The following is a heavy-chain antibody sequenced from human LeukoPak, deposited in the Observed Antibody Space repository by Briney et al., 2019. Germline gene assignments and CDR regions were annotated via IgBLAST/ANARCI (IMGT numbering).Heavy chain of an antibody. CDR2: ISSSSSTI. J-gene: IGHJ3*01. CDR1: GFTFSSYS. Sequence: GGSLRLSCAASGFTFSSYSMNWVRQAPGKGLEWVSYISSSSSTIYYADSVKGRFTIPRDNAKSSLYLQMNSLRAEDTAVYYCAREDGVWGQGTMVTVSS. D-gene: IGHD5-24*01. CDR3: AREDGV. V-gene: IGHV3-48*01.